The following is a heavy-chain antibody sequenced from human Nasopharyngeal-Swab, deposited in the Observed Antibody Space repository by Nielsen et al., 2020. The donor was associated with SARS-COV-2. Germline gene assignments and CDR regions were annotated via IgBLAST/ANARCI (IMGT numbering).Heavy chain of an antibody. D-gene: IGHD1-26*01. Sequence: GESLKISCAASGSTFSSYAMSWVRQAPGKGLEWVSTISGSGGSTYYADSVKGRFTISRDNSKNTLYLQMSSLRAEDTAVYYCANRMPTVGATRYYCFDSWGQGTLVTVSS. CDR1: GSTFSSYA. V-gene: IGHV3-23*01. J-gene: IGHJ4*02. CDR3: ANRMPTVGATRYYCFDS. CDR2: ISGSGGST.